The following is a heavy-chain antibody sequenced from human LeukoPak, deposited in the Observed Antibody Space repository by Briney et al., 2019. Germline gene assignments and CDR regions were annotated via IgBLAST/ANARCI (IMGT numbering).Heavy chain of an antibody. V-gene: IGHV5-51*01. J-gene: IGHJ3*02. D-gene: IGHD3-10*01. CDR2: IYSGDSET. CDR1: GYSFASYW. CDR3: ARPGDEDAFDI. Sequence: GESLKISCKGSGYSFASYWIGWVRQMPGKGLEWVGIIYSGDSETRYNPSFQGQVTISADKSISTAYLQWSSPKASDTAIYYCARPGDEDAFDIWGQGTMVTVSS.